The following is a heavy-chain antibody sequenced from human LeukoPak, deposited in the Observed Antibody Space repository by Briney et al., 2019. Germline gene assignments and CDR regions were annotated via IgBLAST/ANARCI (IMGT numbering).Heavy chain of an antibody. CDR3: ARDLSSFDY. Sequence: SETLSLTCAVYGVSLSGYYWSWIRQPPGKGLEWIGEINHSGSTNYNPSLKSRVTISVDTSKNQFSLKLSSVAAADTAVYYCARDLSSFDYWGQGTLVTVSS. CDR2: INHSGST. J-gene: IGHJ4*02. V-gene: IGHV4-34*01. CDR1: GVSLSGYY.